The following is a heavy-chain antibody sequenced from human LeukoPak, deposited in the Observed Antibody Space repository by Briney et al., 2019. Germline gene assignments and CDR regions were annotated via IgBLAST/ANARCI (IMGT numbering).Heavy chain of an antibody. CDR1: GFTFSSYA. CDR2: ISYDGSNK. CDR3: AKWPEGAMDYFDY. V-gene: IGHV3-30-3*02. D-gene: IGHD3-16*01. J-gene: IGHJ4*02. Sequence: RSGGSLRLSCAASGFTFSSYAMHWVRQAPGKGLEWVAVISYDGSNKYYADSVKGRFTISRDNSKNTLYLEMSSLRVEDTAIYYCAKWPEGAMDYFDYWGQGTLVTVSS.